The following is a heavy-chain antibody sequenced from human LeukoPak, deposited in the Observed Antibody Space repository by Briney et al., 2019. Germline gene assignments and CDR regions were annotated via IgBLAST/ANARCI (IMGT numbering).Heavy chain of an antibody. V-gene: IGHV1-18*01. D-gene: IGHD3-9*01. CDR3: ASVYYDILTGYPPYYYYGMDV. J-gene: IGHJ6*02. Sequence: ASVKVSCKASGYTFTSYGISWVRQAPGRGLEWMGWISAYNGNTNYAQRLQGRVTMTTDTSTSTAYMELRSLRSDDTAVYYCASVYYDILTGYPPYYYYGMDVWGQGTTVTVSS. CDR2: ISAYNGNT. CDR1: GYTFTSYG.